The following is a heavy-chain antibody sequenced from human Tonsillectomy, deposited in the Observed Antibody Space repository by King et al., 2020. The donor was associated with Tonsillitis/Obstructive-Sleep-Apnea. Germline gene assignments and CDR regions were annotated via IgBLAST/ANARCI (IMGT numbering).Heavy chain of an antibody. V-gene: IGHV4-4*02. CDR1: GDSISSSNW. CDR2: IYHNGGT. Sequence: VQLQESGPGLVKPSGTLSLTCAVSGDSISSSNWWSWVRQPPGKGLEWIGDIYHNGGTTYNPSLKSRVTISIDKSKNHFSLKLRSVTAADTAVYYCARDARMTTVTTNWFDLWGQGTLVTVSS. J-gene: IGHJ5*02. CDR3: ARDARMTTVTTNWFDL. D-gene: IGHD4-11*01.